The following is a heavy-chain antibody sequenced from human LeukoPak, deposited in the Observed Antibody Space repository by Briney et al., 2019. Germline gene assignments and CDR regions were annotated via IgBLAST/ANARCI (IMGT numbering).Heavy chain of an antibody. CDR3: ESGDPSYSRSWYHPYYGMDV. J-gene: IGHJ6*02. V-gene: IGHV1-3*01. D-gene: IGHD6-13*01. Sequence: ASVTVSFKASGYTFTSYAMHWVRQAPGQRLEWMGWINAGNGNTKYSQKFQGRVTITRDTSASTAYMDLSSLRPEEKAVYYEESGDPSYSRSWYHPYYGMDVWGQGTTVTVS. CDR2: INAGNGNT. CDR1: GYTFTSYA.